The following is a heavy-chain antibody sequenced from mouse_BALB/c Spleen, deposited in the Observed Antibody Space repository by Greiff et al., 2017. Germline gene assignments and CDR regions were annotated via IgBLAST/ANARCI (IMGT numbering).Heavy chain of an antibody. CDR1: GYTFTSYT. V-gene: IGHV1-4*01. Sequence: VMLVESGAELARPGASVKMSCKASGYTFTSYTMHWVKQRPGQGLEWIGYINPSSGYTNYNQKFKDKATLTADKSSSTAYMQLSSLTSEDSAVYYCARLLRLPSYWGQGTLVTVSA. J-gene: IGHJ3*01. D-gene: IGHD1-2*01. CDR2: INPSSGYT. CDR3: ARLLRLPSY.